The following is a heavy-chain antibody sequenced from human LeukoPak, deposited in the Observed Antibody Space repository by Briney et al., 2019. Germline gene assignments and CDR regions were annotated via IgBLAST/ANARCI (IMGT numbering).Heavy chain of an antibody. J-gene: IGHJ5*02. V-gene: IGHV3-7*01. CDR1: GFTFSSYW. D-gene: IGHD3-10*01. CDR3: ARAHYGSESLFDP. CDR2: IKQDGSEK. Sequence: PGGSLRLSCAASGFTFSSYWMSWVRQAPGKGLEWVANIKQDGSEKYYVDSVKGRFTISRDNAKNSLYLQMNSLRAEDTAVYYCARAHYGSESLFDPWGQGTLVAVSS.